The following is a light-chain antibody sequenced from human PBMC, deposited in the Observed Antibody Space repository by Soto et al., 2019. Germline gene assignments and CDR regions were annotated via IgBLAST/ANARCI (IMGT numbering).Light chain of an antibody. V-gene: IGKV1-5*03. J-gene: IGKJ1*01. CDR3: QHYYSYSEA. CDR2: KAS. CDR1: QTISSW. Sequence: DIQRTQSPSTLSGSVGDRVTIPCRASQTISSWLAWYQQKPGKAPKLLLYKASTLKSGVPSRFSGSGSGTEVTLTIRSLQPDDFATYYCQHYYSYSEAFGQGTQVE.